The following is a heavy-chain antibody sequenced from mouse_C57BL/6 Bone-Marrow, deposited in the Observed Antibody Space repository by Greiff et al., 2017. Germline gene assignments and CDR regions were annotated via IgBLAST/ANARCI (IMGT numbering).Heavy chain of an antibody. CDR3: AREGTTVDWYFDG. V-gene: IGHV1-69*01. J-gene: IGHJ1*03. CDR1: GYTFPSYW. CDR2: IDPSDSYT. Sequence: QVQLQQPGAELVMPGASVKLSCKASGYTFPSYWLHWVKQRPGQSLGWIGEIDPSDSYTNYNQQFKGKSTLTVDQSSSTAYMQLSSLTSEDSAVYDGAREGTTVDWYFDGWGTGTTVTVSS. D-gene: IGHD1-1*01.